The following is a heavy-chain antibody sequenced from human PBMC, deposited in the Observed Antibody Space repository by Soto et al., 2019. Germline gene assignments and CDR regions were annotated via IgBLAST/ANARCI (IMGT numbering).Heavy chain of an antibody. Sequence: SETLSLTCTVSGGSISSGGYYWSWIRQHPGKGLEWIGYIYYSGSTYYNPSLKSRVTISVDTSKNQFSLKLSSVTAADTAVYYCARAGYSYETFDYWGQGTLVTVSS. D-gene: IGHD5-18*01. CDR3: ARAGYSYETFDY. CDR1: GGSISSGGYY. V-gene: IGHV4-31*03. J-gene: IGHJ4*02. CDR2: IYYSGST.